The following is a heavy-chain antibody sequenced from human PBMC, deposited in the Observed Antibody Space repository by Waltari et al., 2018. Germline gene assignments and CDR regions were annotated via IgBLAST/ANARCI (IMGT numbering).Heavy chain of an antibody. CDR2: IIPILGIA. CDR3: ARDGIAVSPGWFDP. Sequence: QVQLVQSGAEVKKPGSSVKVSCKASGGTFSSYAISWVRQAPGQGLEWMEGIIPILGIANYAQKFQGRVTITADKSTSTAYMELSSLRSEDTAVYYCARDGIAVSPGWFDPWGQGTLVTVSS. D-gene: IGHD6-19*01. CDR1: GGTFSSYA. J-gene: IGHJ5*02. V-gene: IGHV1-69*10.